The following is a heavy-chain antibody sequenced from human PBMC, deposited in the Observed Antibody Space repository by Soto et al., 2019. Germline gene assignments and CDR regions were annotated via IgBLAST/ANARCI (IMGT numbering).Heavy chain of an antibody. V-gene: IGHV3-13*05. Sequence: EVQLVESGGGLVQPGGSLRLSCEASGFTFRNYDMHWARQGTGKGLEWVSGISAAGDPDYADSVEGRFTISRENAQNSFFLQMYSLRVGDTAVYYCARTDRDLYGLDVWGQGTTVIVSS. J-gene: IGHJ6*02. CDR2: ISAAGDP. CDR1: GFTFRNYD. CDR3: ARTDRDLYGLDV.